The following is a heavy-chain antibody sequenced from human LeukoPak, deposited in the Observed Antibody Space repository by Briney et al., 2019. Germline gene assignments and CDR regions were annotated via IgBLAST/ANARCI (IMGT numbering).Heavy chain of an antibody. J-gene: IGHJ4*02. V-gene: IGHV3-23*01. Sequence: GGSLRLSCTASGFTFSSYGMSWVRRAPGKGLERVSAISGDGTYYADSVKGRFTISRDNSKNTLYLQMNSLRVEDTAVYYCARQSPSQGTDYWGQGTLVTVSS. CDR1: GFTFSSYG. CDR2: ISGDGT. CDR3: ARQSPSQGTDY.